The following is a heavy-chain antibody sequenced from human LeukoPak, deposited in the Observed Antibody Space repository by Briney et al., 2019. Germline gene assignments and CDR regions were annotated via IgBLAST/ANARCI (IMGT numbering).Heavy chain of an antibody. CDR2: ISSSSSYI. V-gene: IGHV3-21*01. Sequence: GGSPRLSCAASGFTFSSYSMNWVRQAPGKGLEWVSSISSSSSYIYYADSVKGRFTISRDNAKNSLYLQMNSLRAEDTAVYYCARVPREYYDILTGYYISAGSDYWGQGTLVTVSS. D-gene: IGHD3-9*01. CDR1: GFTFSSYS. J-gene: IGHJ4*02. CDR3: ARVPREYYDILTGYYISAGSDY.